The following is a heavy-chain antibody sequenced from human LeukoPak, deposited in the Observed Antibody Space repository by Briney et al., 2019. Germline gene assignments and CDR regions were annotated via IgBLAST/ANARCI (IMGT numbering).Heavy chain of an antibody. Sequence: ASVKVSCKASGYTFTGYYMHWVRRAPGQGLEWMGWINPNSGGTNYAQKFQGRVTMTRDTSISTACIELSRLRSDDTAVYYCARDREYQVLGALDYWGQGTLVTVSS. CDR1: GYTFTGYY. D-gene: IGHD2-2*01. V-gene: IGHV1-2*02. CDR2: INPNSGGT. CDR3: ARDREYQVLGALDY. J-gene: IGHJ4*02.